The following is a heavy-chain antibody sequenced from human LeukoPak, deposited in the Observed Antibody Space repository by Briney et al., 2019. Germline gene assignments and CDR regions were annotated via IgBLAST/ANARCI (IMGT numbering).Heavy chain of an antibody. D-gene: IGHD1-14*01. J-gene: IGHJ3*02. CDR1: GFTFSNYA. CDR3: TSEFGIYAVDM. Sequence: GGSLRLSCAASGFTFSNYAMHWVRQAPGKGLEWVGCIKSKTDGGTTDYAAPVTGTLTISRDASKNTLYLQRDWQTTEYTAACYCTSEFGIYAVDMGGQRTMVAVSS. V-gene: IGHV3-15*01. CDR2: IKSKTDGGTT.